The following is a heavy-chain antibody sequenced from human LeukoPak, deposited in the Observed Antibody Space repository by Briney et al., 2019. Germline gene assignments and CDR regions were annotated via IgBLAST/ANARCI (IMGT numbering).Heavy chain of an antibody. CDR1: GYSLTSFD. Sequence: GASVKVSCKASGYSLTSFDINWVRQGSGQGLEWMGWISAYNGNTNYAQKLQGRVTMTTDTSTSTAYMELRSLRSDDTAVYYCARTTPGGTYYYDSSCSPDFDYWGQGTLVTVSS. D-gene: IGHD3-22*01. CDR2: ISAYNGNT. V-gene: IGHV1-18*01. J-gene: IGHJ4*02. CDR3: ARTTPGGTYYYDSSCSPDFDY.